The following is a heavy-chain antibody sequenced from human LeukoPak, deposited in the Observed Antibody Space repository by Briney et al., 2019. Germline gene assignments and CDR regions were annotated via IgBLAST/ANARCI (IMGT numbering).Heavy chain of an antibody. V-gene: IGHV1-46*01. J-gene: IGHJ4*02. CDR3: ARDSPRVYYGSGSYYNALGY. CDR1: GYTFTSYY. Sequence: DSVKVSCKASGYTFTSYYMHWVRQAPGQGLEWMGVIYPNGDSRCYAQDFQLRLTITRNTSTSTLYMELSSLRSKDTTVYYCARDSPRVYYGSGSYYNALGYWGQGTLVTVSS. CDR2: IYPNGDSR. D-gene: IGHD3-10*01.